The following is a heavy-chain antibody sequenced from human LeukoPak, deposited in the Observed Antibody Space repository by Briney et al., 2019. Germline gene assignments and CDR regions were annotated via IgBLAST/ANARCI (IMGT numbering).Heavy chain of an antibody. CDR3: ARHGSLNGYSGWYIY. D-gene: IGHD6-19*01. CDR2: IDPSDSYT. Sequence: GESLKISCKGSGYSFTSYWISWVRQMPGKGLEWMGRIDPSDSYTNYSPSFQGQVTISADKSISTAYLQWSSLKASDTAMYYCARHGSLNGYSGWYIYWGQGTLVTVSS. V-gene: IGHV5-10-1*04. J-gene: IGHJ4*02. CDR1: GYSFTSYW.